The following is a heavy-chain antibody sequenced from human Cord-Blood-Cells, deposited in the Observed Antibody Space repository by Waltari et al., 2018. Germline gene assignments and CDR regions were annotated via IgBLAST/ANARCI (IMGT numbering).Heavy chain of an antibody. CDR1: GYTLPELS. D-gene: IGHD4-17*01. Sequence: QVQLVQSGAEVKKPGASVKVSCKVSGYTLPELSMHWVRQAPGNGLEWMGGFDPEDGETIYAQKFQGRVTMTEDTSTDTAYMELSSLRSEDTAVYYCATDPPQHPEVYGDYAFDIWGQGTMVTVSS. V-gene: IGHV1-24*01. CDR3: ATDPPQHPEVYGDYAFDI. J-gene: IGHJ3*02. CDR2: FDPEDGET.